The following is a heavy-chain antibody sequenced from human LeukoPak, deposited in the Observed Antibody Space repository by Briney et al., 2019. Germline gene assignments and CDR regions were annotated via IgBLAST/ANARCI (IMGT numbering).Heavy chain of an antibody. CDR2: IYYSGST. CDR1: GGSISSGGYY. J-gene: IGHJ5*02. CDR3: ARVGYCSSTSSYSFGWFDP. V-gene: IGHV4-31*03. D-gene: IGHD2-2*02. Sequence: SETLSLTCTVSGGSISSGGYYWSWIRQHPGKGLEWIGYIYYSGSTYYNPSLKSRVTISVDTSKNQFSLKLSSVTAADTAVYYCARVGYCSSTSSYSFGWFDPWGQGTLVTVSS.